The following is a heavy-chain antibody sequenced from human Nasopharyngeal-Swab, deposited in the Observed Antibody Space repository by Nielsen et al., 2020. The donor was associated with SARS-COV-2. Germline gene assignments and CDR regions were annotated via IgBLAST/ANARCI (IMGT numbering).Heavy chain of an antibody. V-gene: IGHV3-30-3*01. J-gene: IGHJ4*02. Sequence: WIRQPPGKGLEWVAVISYDGSNKYYADSVKGRFTISRDNSKNTLYLQMNSLRAEDTAVYYCARAGGYYSPFDYWGQGTPVTVSS. D-gene: IGHD3-22*01. CDR2: ISYDGSNK. CDR3: ARAGGYYSPFDY.